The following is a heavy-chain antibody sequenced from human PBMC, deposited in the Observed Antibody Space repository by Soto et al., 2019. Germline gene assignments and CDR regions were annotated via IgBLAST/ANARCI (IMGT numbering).Heavy chain of an antibody. J-gene: IGHJ5*02. CDR1: GFIFSRYT. CDR3: ARDFSLGGPVFWFDP. CDR2: INADKGNT. D-gene: IGHD2-8*01. V-gene: IGHV1-3*01. Sequence: ASVKVSCKAPGFIFSRYTIHWVRQAPGQRPEWMGWINADKGNTKYSGQFQDRLTITRDTSASTAYLSLSSLTSEDTAVYYCARDFSLGGPVFWFDPWGPGTLVTVS.